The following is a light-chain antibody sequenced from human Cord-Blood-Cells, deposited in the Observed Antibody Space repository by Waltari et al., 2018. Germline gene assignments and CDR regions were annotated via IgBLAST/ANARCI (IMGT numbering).Light chain of an antibody. CDR3: QAWDSSTVV. Sequence: SYELTQPPSVSVSPGQTASIPCSGAKLGDKYACWYQQKPGQSPVLVIYQDSKRPSGIPERFSGSNSGNTATLTISGTQAMDEAVYYCQAWDSSTVVFGGGTKLTVL. CDR1: KLGDKY. J-gene: IGLJ2*01. CDR2: QDS. V-gene: IGLV3-1*01.